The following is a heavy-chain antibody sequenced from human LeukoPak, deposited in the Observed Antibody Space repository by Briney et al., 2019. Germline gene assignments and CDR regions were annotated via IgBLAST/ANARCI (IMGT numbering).Heavy chain of an antibody. CDR2: INPSGGST. D-gene: IGHD5-24*01. J-gene: IGHJ4*02. V-gene: IGHV1-46*01. CDR3: ARAITIEMATTSIDY. Sequence: ASVTVSCKASGYTFTSYYMHWVRQAPGQGREWMGIINPSGGSTSYAQKFQGRVTMTRDTSTSTVYMELSSLRSEDTAVYYCARAITIEMATTSIDYWGQGTLVTVSS. CDR1: GYTFTSYY.